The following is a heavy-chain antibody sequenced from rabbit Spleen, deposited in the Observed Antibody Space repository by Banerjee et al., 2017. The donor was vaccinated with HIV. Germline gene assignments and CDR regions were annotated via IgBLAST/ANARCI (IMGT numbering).Heavy chain of an antibody. D-gene: IGHD1-1*01. CDR1: GFSFNNNYY. CDR3: ARDLVGVIGWNFYL. J-gene: IGHJ4*01. CDR2: IYAGSSGST. Sequence: QSLEESGGDLVKPGASLTLTCTASGFSFNNNYYMCWVRQAPGKGLECIACIYAGSSGSTYYASWAKGRFTISKTSSTTVTLQMTSLTVADTATYFCARDLVGVIGWNFYLWGQGTLVTVS. V-gene: IGHV1S40*01.